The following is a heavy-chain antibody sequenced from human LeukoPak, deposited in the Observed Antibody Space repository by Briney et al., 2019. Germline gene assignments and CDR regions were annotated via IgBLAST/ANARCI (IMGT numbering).Heavy chain of an antibody. D-gene: IGHD2-21*02. J-gene: IGHJ4*02. V-gene: IGHV4-31*08. CDR2: IYYSGST. Sequence: SETLSLTCTVSGGSISSGGYYWSWIRQHPGKGLEWIGYIYYSGSTYYNPSLKSRVTISVDTSKNQFSLKLSSVTAADTAVYYCARRVVTAFSDYFDYWGQGTLVTVSS. CDR1: GGSISSGGYY. CDR3: ARRVVTAFSDYFDY.